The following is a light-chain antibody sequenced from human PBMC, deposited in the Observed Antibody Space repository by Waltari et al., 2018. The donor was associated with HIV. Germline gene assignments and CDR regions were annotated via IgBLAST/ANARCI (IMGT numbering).Light chain of an antibody. CDR1: KLGERY. Sequence: SFELTQPPSVSVSPGQTADISCSGDKLGERYACWYQQRPGQSPVLVIYQDNKRPSGIPERFSGSNSGNTATLTISGTQAMDEADYYCQAWDSYTALVGGGTKLTVL. J-gene: IGLJ2*01. V-gene: IGLV3-1*01. CDR2: QDN. CDR3: QAWDSYTAL.